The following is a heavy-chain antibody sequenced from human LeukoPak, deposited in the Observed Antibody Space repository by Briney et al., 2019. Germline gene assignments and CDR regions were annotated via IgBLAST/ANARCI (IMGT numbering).Heavy chain of an antibody. D-gene: IGHD3-10*01. CDR3: ARDHGSGSYSDY. V-gene: IGHV3-23*01. CDR1: GFTFSSYA. CDR2: ISGSGGST. Sequence: GGSLRLSCAASGFTFSSYAMSWVRQAPGKGLEWVSAISGSGGSTYYADSVKGRFTISRDNSKNTLYLQMNSLRAEDTAVYYCARDHGSGSYSDYWGQGTLVTVSS. J-gene: IGHJ4*02.